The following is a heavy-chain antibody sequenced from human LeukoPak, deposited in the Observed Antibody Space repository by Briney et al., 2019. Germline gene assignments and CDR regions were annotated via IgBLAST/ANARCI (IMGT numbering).Heavy chain of an antibody. V-gene: IGHV3-23*01. Sequence: GGSLRLSSAASGFTFSSFDLSWVRQAPGKGLEGVSAINGSGGSTYSGDSVKGRFTITRDNSKNTLYLHMNSLRAEDTAVYYCAKDAYSGTYYDYWGQGTLVTVSS. J-gene: IGHJ4*02. CDR3: AKDAYSGTYYDY. D-gene: IGHD1-26*01. CDR1: GFTFSSFD. CDR2: INGSGGST.